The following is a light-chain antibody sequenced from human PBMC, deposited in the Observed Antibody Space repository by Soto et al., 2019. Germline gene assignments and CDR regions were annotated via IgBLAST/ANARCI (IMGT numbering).Light chain of an antibody. V-gene: IGLV2-14*01. Sequence: QSALTQPASVSGSPGQSITFSCTGTSSDVGGYNSVSWYQQHPGKAPKLMIYEVSNRPSGVSNRFSGSRSGNTASLTISGLQAEDEADYHCSSYTSRTTPVFGGGTKLTVL. CDR3: SSYTSRTTPV. CDR1: SSDVGGYNS. CDR2: EVS. J-gene: IGLJ2*01.